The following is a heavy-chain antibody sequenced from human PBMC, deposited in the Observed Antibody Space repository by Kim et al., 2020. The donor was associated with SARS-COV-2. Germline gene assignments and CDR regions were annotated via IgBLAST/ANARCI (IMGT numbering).Heavy chain of an antibody. Sequence: SETLSLTCTVSGGSIISSSYYWGWIRQPPGRGLEWIGSIYDTGSTYYNPSLKSRVTITVDMSKNQFSLKLCSVTAADTAVYFVARPPFMNTLFSAFDFWG. V-gene: IGHV4-39*01. CDR3: ARPPFMNTLFSAFDF. CDR1: GGSIISSSYY. CDR2: IYDTGST. D-gene: IGHD3-10*02. J-gene: IGHJ4*01.